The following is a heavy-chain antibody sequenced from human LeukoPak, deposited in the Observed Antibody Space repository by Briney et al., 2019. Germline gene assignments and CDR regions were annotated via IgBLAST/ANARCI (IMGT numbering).Heavy chain of an antibody. CDR2: LYYSGST. D-gene: IGHD3-10*01. CDR1: GGSIVSSTYY. J-gene: IGHJ5*02. Sequence: SETLSLTFTVSGGSIVSSTYYWGWIRQPPGKGLEWIGSLYYSGSTYYSPSLKSRVNISVDTSKNQFSLKLTSVTAADTAVYYCASEFLNYYGSGLIGFDPWGQGTLVTVSS. CDR3: ASEFLNYYGSGLIGFDP. V-gene: IGHV4-39*07.